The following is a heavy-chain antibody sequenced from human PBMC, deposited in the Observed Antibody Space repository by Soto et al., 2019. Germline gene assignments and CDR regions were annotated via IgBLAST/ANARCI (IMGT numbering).Heavy chain of an antibody. CDR2: IIPIFGTA. CDR1: GGTFSGYA. V-gene: IGHV1-69*01. CDR3: ATNGRGYCSGGSCEFGDY. D-gene: IGHD2-15*01. Sequence: QVQLVQSGAKVKKPGSSVKVSCKASGGTFSGYAISWVRQAPGQGLEWMGGIIPIFGTANYAQKFQGRVTITADESTSTAYMELSSLRSEDTAVYYCATNGRGYCSGGSCEFGDYWGQGTLVTVSS. J-gene: IGHJ4*02.